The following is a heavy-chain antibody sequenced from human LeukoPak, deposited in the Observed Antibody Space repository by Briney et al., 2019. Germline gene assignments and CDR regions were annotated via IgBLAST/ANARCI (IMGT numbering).Heavy chain of an antibody. V-gene: IGHV3-21*01. CDR2: ISSTSRYI. Sequence: GGSLRLYCAASGFTFSSYSMNWVRQAPGKGLEWFSSISSTSRYIYYAHSVKGLFTISRDNAYNSLYLQMNSLRAEDTAVYYCAGPSSTVYWGRGTLVTVSS. CDR1: GFTFSSYS. J-gene: IGHJ4*02. D-gene: IGHD2-2*01. CDR3: AGPSSTVY.